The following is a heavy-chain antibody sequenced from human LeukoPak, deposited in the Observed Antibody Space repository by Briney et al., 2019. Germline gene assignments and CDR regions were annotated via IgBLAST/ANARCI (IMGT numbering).Heavy chain of an antibody. Sequence: SETLSLTCTVSGVSISSYYWSWIRQPPGKGLEWIGYIYYSGSTNYNPSLKSRVTISVDTSKNQFSLKLSSVTAADTAVYYCARHKALYSSSWYFDYWGQGTLVTVSS. CDR2: IYYSGST. D-gene: IGHD6-13*01. CDR3: ARHKALYSSSWYFDY. V-gene: IGHV4-59*08. CDR1: GVSISSYY. J-gene: IGHJ4*02.